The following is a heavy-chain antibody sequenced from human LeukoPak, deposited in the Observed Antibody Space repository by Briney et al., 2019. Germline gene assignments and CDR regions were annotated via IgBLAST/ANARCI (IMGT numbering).Heavy chain of an antibody. V-gene: IGHV4-4*07. CDR3: AREGPSYDYVWGSYRPYFDY. D-gene: IGHD3-16*02. Sequence: PSETLSLTCTVSGGSISSYYWSWIRQPAGKGLEWIGRIYTSGSTNYNPSLKSRVTMSVDTSKNQFSLKLSSVTAADTAVYYCAREGPSYDYVWGSYRPYFDYWGQGTLVTVSS. CDR1: GGSISSYY. CDR2: IYTSGST. J-gene: IGHJ4*02.